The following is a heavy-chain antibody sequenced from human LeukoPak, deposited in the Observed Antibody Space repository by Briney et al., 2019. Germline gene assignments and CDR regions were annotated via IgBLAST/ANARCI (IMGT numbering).Heavy chain of an antibody. CDR1: GFTFSSYG. Sequence: GGSLRLSCAASGFTFSSYGMHWVRQAPGEGLEWVAVIWYDGSNKYYADSVKGRFTISRDNSKNTLYLQMNSLRAEDTAVYYCAKESIGRYGSGKGACDYWGQGTLVTVSS. CDR3: AKESIGRYGSGKGACDY. J-gene: IGHJ4*02. V-gene: IGHV3-33*06. CDR2: IWYDGSNK. D-gene: IGHD3-10*01.